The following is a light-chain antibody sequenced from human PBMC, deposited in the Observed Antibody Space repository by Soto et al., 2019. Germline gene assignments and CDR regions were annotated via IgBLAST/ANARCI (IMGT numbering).Light chain of an antibody. J-gene: IGLJ3*02. Sequence: QSGLTQPASVSGSPGQSITISCTGTTSDVGGYNYVSWYQQHPGKAPKLMIYDVTNRPSGVSDRFSGSKSGNTASLTISGLQAEDEADYYCGSYTSTSTLRVFGRGTKVTVL. CDR2: DVT. CDR3: GSYTSTSTLRV. V-gene: IGLV2-14*01. CDR1: TSDVGGYNY.